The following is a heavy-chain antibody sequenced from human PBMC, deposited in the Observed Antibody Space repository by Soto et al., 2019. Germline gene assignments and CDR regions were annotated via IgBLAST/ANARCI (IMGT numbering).Heavy chain of an antibody. J-gene: IGHJ4*02. V-gene: IGHV3-23*01. CDR3: AKEKRYREQQHPDQDY. D-gene: IGHD6-13*01. Sequence: GGSLRLSCAASGFTFSSYAMSWVRQAPGKGLEWVSAISGSGGSTYYADSVKGRFTISRDNSKNTLYLQMNSLRAEDTAVYYCAKEKRYREQQHPDQDYWGQGTLVTVSS. CDR1: GFTFSSYA. CDR2: ISGSGGST.